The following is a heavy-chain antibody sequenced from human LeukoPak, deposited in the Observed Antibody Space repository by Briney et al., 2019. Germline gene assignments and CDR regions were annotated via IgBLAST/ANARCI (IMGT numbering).Heavy chain of an antibody. CDR2: IYYSGST. Sequence: SETLSLTCTVSGGSISSSNYYWGWIRQPPGKGLEWIGSIYYSGSTYYNPSLKSRATMSVDTSKNQFSLKLTSVTAADAAMYYCARQLPTAAADTRGYFEYWGQGAVVTVSS. D-gene: IGHD6-13*01. CDR1: GGSISSSNYY. V-gene: IGHV4-39*01. J-gene: IGHJ4*01. CDR3: ARQLPTAAADTRGYFEY.